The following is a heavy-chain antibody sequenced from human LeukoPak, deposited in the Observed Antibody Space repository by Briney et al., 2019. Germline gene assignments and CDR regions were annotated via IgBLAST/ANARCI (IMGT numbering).Heavy chain of an antibody. V-gene: IGHV3-64*01. D-gene: IGHD5-12*01. CDR1: GFTFSSYA. CDR2: ISSNGGST. Sequence: GGSLRLSCAASGFTFSSYAMHWVRQAPGKGLEHVSAISSNGGSTYYANSVKGRLTISRDNSKNTLYLQMGSLRAEDMAVYYCARFLYSGYDYWGQGTLVTVSS. J-gene: IGHJ4*02. CDR3: ARFLYSGYDY.